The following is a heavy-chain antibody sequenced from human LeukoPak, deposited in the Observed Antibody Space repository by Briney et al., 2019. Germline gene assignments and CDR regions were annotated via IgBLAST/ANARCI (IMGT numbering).Heavy chain of an antibody. V-gene: IGHV3-21*01. J-gene: IGHJ4*02. D-gene: IGHD3-3*01. Sequence: KPGGSLRLSCAASGFTFSSYSMNWVRQAPGKGLEWVSSISSSSYIYYADSVKGRFIISRDNAKNSLYLQMNSLRAEDTAVYYCARDGAFDFWSGYFDYWGQGTLVTVSS. CDR3: ARDGAFDFWSGYFDY. CDR2: ISSSSYI. CDR1: GFTFSSYS.